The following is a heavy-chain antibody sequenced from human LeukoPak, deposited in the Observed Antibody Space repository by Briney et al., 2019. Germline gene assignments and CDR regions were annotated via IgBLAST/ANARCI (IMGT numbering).Heavy chain of an antibody. V-gene: IGHV4-39*01. J-gene: IGHJ4*02. Sequence: ETLSLTCTVSGGSISSSSYYWGWIRQPPGKGLEWIGSIYYSGSTYYNPSLKSRVTISVDTSKNQFSLKLSSVTAADTAVYDCARRGIAARLLYYFDYWGQGTLVTVSS. CDR2: IYYSGST. CDR1: GGSISSSSYY. CDR3: ARRGIAARLLYYFDY. D-gene: IGHD6-6*01.